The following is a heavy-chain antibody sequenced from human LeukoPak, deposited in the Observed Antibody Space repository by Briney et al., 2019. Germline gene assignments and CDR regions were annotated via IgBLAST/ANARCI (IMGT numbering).Heavy chain of an antibody. CDR1: GGSISSYY. V-gene: IGHV4-59*01. CDR3: ARSEWELLLFDY. Sequence: SETLSLTCTVSGGSISSYYWSWIRQPPGKGLEWIGYIYYSGSTNYNPSLKNRVTISVDTSKNQFSLKLSSVTAADTAVYYCARSEWELLLFDYWGQGTLVTVSS. J-gene: IGHJ4*02. CDR2: IYYSGST. D-gene: IGHD1-26*01.